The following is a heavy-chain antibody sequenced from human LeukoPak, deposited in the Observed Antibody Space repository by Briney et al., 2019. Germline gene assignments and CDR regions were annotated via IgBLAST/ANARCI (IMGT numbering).Heavy chain of an antibody. Sequence: GASVKVSCKASGYTFTGYYMHWVRQAPGQGLEWMGWINPNSGGTNYAQKFQGRVTMTRDTSISTAYMELSRLRSADTAVYYCARGTYCTNGVCYLGYWGQGTLVTVSS. J-gene: IGHJ4*02. CDR1: GYTFTGYY. CDR3: ARGTYCTNGVCYLGY. D-gene: IGHD2-8*01. CDR2: INPNSGGT. V-gene: IGHV1-2*02.